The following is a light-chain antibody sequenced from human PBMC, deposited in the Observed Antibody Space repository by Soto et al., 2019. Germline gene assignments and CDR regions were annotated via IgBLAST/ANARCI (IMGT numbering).Light chain of an antibody. CDR2: EYN. V-gene: IGLV1-51*01. CDR1: SSNIGNNY. CDR3: GTWDTSLSGVV. Sequence: QSVLTQPPSVSAAPGQKVTISCSGSSSNIGNNYVAWYQQLPGTAPRLLIYEYNKRPSGIPDRFSGSKSGTSATLGITGLQTGDEAVYYCGTWDTSLSGVVFGGGTEVTVL. J-gene: IGLJ2*01.